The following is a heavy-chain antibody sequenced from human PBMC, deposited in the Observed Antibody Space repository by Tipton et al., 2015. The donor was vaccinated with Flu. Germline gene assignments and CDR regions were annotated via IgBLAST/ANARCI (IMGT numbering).Heavy chain of an antibody. CDR3: ARDLRGYSGYTGGVALDM. V-gene: IGHV4-4*07. Sequence: GLVKPSETLSLTCTVSGGSISTYYWSWIRQPAGKGLEWIGRIYSGGNTNYNPSLKSRVSMSVDTSKNHFSLRLSSATAADTALYYCARDLRGYSGYTGGVALDMWGQGIMVTVSS. D-gene: IGHD5-12*01. CDR2: IYSGGNT. J-gene: IGHJ3*02. CDR1: GGSISTYY.